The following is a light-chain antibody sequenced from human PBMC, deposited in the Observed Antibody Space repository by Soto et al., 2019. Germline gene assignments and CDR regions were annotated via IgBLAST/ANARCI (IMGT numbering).Light chain of an antibody. Sequence: EIVLTQSPATLSLSPGERATLSCRAIQSVSRSLAWYQQNPGQTPRLLIYDASNRATGIPARFSGSGSGTDFTLTISSLEPEDFAVYYCQQRSNWPITFGQGTRLEIK. CDR2: DAS. V-gene: IGKV3-11*01. CDR3: QQRSNWPIT. J-gene: IGKJ5*01. CDR1: QSVSRS.